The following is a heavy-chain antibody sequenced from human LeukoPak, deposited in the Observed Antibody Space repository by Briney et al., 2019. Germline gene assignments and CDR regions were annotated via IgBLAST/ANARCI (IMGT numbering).Heavy chain of an antibody. V-gene: IGHV4-30-2*01. J-gene: IGHJ6*03. CDR1: GGSISSSSYY. CDR3: ARVREAMFGVIVSYYYYMDV. CDR2: IYHSGST. D-gene: IGHD3-3*01. Sequence: SETLSLTCTVSGGSISSSSYYWSWIRQPPGEGLEWVGYIYHSGSTYYDPSLKSRVTMSVDRSKNQFSLKLSSVTAADAAVYYCARVREAMFGVIVSYYYYMDVWGKGTTVTVSS.